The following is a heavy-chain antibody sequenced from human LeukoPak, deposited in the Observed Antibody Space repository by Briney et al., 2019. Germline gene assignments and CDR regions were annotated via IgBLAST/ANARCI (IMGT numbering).Heavy chain of an antibody. CDR2: ISYDGSNK. CDR3: ARDGADIVVVVAAPRNYNWFDP. Sequence: GRSLRLSCAASGFTFSSYAMHWVRQAPGKGLEWVAVISYDGSNKYYADSVKGRFTISRDNSKNTLYLQMDSLRAEDTAVYYCARDGADIVVVVAAPRNYNWFDPWGQGTLVTVSS. CDR1: GFTFSSYA. V-gene: IGHV3-30-3*01. D-gene: IGHD2-15*01. J-gene: IGHJ5*02.